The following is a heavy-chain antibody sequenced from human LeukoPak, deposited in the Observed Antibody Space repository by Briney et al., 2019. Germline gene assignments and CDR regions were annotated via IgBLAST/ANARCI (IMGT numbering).Heavy chain of an antibody. CDR3: ARCVCYYGSWPYGMDV. CDR2: INHSGST. D-gene: IGHD3-10*01. CDR1: GGSFSGYY. V-gene: IGHV4-34*01. J-gene: IGHJ6*02. Sequence: SETLSLTCAVYGGSFSGYYWSWIRQPPGKGLEWTGEINHSGSTNYNPSLKSRVTISVDTSKNQFSLKLSSVTAADTAVYYCARCVCYYGSWPYGMDVWGQGTTVTVSS.